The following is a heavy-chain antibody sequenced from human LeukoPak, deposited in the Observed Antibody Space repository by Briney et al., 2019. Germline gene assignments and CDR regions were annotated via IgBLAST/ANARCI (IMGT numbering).Heavy chain of an antibody. Sequence: GGSLRLSCAASGFTFSSYGMHWVRQAPGKGLEWVSAISGSGGSTYYADSVKGRFTISRDNSKNTLYLQMNSLRAEDTAVYSCAKDRDTSSWLKVFDYWGQGTLVTVSS. V-gene: IGHV3-23*01. CDR3: AKDRDTSSWLKVFDY. D-gene: IGHD6-13*01. J-gene: IGHJ4*02. CDR2: ISGSGGST. CDR1: GFTFSSYG.